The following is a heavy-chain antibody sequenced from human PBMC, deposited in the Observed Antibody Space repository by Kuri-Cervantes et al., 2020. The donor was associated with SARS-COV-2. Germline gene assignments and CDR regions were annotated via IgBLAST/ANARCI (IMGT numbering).Heavy chain of an antibody. CDR3: ARGGDFDY. J-gene: IGHJ4*02. Sequence: LSLTCAASGFTFSGHWIHWVRQAPGKGLVWVSRINSDGSSTSYADSVKGRFTISRDNAKNTLYLQMNSLRAEDTAVYYCARGGDFDYWGQGTLVTVSS. D-gene: IGHD3-16*01. V-gene: IGHV3-74*01. CDR1: GFTFSGHW. CDR2: INSDGSST.